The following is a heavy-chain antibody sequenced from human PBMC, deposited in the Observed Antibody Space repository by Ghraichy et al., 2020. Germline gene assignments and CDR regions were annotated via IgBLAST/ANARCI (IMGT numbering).Heavy chain of an antibody. CDR1: GYNFANYW. CDR3: VWGSTGHLYFDY. V-gene: IGHV5-51*01. J-gene: IGHJ4*02. D-gene: IGHD3-16*01. CDR2: IYPTDYDT. Sequence: GESLNISCKGSGYNFANYWIGWVRQLPGKGPEWMGIIYPTDYDTRYSPSFQGQVTISADKSISTAYLQWSSLKASDTAMYYCVWGSTGHLYFDYWGQGTLVTVSS.